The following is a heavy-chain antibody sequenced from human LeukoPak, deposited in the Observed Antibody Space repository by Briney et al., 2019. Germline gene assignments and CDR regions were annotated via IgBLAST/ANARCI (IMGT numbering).Heavy chain of an antibody. V-gene: IGHV1-2*02. CDR1: GYTFTGYY. J-gene: IGHJ3*02. D-gene: IGHD1-26*01. CDR2: INPNSGGT. Sequence: ASVKVSCKASGYTFTGYYMHWVRQAPGQGLEWMGWINPNSGGTNYAQKFQGRVTMTRDTSISTAYMELSRLRSDDTAVYYCARSGSYLARDAAFDIWGQGTMVTVSS. CDR3: ARSGSYLARDAAFDI.